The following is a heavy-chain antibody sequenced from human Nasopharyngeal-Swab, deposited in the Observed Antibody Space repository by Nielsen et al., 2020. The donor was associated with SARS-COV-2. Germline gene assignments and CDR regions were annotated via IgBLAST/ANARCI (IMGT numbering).Heavy chain of an antibody. CDR1: GFTFDDYA. CDR3: VGSSWSLYYYGMDV. D-gene: IGHD6-13*01. J-gene: IGHJ6*02. Sequence: LKISCAASGFTFDDYAMHWVRQAPGKGLEWVSLISWDGGSTYYADSVKGRFTISRDNSKNSLYLQMNSLRAEDTALYYCVGSSWSLYYYGMDVWGQGTAVTVSS. CDR2: ISWDGGST. V-gene: IGHV3-43D*03.